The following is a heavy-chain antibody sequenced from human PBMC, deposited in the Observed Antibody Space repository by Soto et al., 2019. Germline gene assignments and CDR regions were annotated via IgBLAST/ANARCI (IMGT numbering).Heavy chain of an antibody. D-gene: IGHD3-9*01. J-gene: IGHJ3*02. CDR1: GGSISSSSYY. V-gene: IGHV4-39*01. Sequence: SETLSLTCTVSGGSISSSSYYWGWIRQPPGKGLEWIGSIYYSGSTYYNPSLKSRVTISVDTSKNQFSLKLSSVTAADTAVYYCARRAVLRYFDWYNDAFDIWGQGTMVTVSS. CDR3: ARRAVLRYFDWYNDAFDI. CDR2: IYYSGST.